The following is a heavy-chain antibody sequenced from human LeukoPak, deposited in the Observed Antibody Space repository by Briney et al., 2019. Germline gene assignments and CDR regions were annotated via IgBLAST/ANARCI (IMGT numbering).Heavy chain of an antibody. Sequence: HPGGSLRLSCAASGFTFSSYGMHWVRQAPGKGLEWVAVISYDGSNKYYADPVKGRFTISRDNSKNTLYLQMNSLRAEDTAVYYCAKLVGVDHFDYWGQGTLVTVSS. J-gene: IGHJ4*02. CDR1: GFTFSSYG. CDR2: ISYDGSNK. CDR3: AKLVGVDHFDY. D-gene: IGHD1-26*01. V-gene: IGHV3-30*18.